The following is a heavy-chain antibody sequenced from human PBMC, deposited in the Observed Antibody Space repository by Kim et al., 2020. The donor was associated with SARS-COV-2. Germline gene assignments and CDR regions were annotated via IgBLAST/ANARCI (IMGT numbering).Heavy chain of an antibody. CDR3: ARENYYGSGSFYYYYYYGMDV. CDR1: GFTFSSYA. Sequence: GGSLRLSCAASGFTFSSYAMHWVRQAPGKGLEWVAVISYDGSNKYYADPVKGRFTISRDNSKNTLYLQMNSLRAEDTAVYYCARENYYGSGSFYYYYYYGMDVWGQGTTVTVSS. V-gene: IGHV3-30*04. D-gene: IGHD3-10*01. J-gene: IGHJ6*02. CDR2: ISYDGSNK.